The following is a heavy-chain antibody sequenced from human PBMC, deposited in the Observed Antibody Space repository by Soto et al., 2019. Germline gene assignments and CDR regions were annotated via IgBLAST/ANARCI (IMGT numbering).Heavy chain of an antibody. D-gene: IGHD3-22*01. CDR1: GFTFSSYG. CDR3: AKGHYYDSSGYYYLTPWDGMDV. J-gene: IGHJ6*02. CDR2: ISYDGSNK. V-gene: IGHV3-30*18. Sequence: PGGSLRLSCAASGFTFSSYGMHWVRQAPGKGLEWVAVISYDGSNKYYADSVKGRFTISRDNSKNTLYLQMNSLRAEDTAVYYCAKGHYYDSSGYYYLTPWDGMDVWGQGTTVTVSS.